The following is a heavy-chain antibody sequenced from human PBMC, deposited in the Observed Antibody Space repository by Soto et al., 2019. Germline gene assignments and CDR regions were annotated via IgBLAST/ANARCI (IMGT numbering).Heavy chain of an antibody. D-gene: IGHD1-26*01. J-gene: IGHJ4*02. V-gene: IGHV3-30-3*01. CDR1: GFTFSSHA. CDR2: ISSDGSNK. CDR3: ARDDEGGSDCDLGY. Sequence: QVQLVESGGGVVQPGRSLRLSCAVSGFTFSSHAMHWVRQAPGKGLEWVTLISSDGSNKYYADSVKGRFTTSRDNSTNTMYLQMNSLRVEDTAVYYCARDDEGGSDCDLGYWGQGALVTVSS.